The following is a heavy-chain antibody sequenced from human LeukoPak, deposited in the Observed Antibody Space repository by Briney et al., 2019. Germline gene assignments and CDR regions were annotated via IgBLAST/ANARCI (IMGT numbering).Heavy chain of an antibody. V-gene: IGHV3-9*01. D-gene: IGHD2-15*01. J-gene: IGHJ5*02. CDR1: GFTFDDYA. Sequence: GRSLRLSCAASGFTFDDYAMHWVRQAPGKGLEWVSGISWNSGSIGYADSVKGRFTISRDNAKNSLYLQMNSLRAEDTAVYYCAREKSRYCSGGSCLNWFDPWGQGTLVTVSS. CDR3: AREKSRYCSGGSCLNWFDP. CDR2: ISWNSGSI.